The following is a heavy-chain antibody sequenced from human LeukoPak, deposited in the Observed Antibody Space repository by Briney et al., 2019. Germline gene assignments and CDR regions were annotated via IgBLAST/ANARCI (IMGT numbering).Heavy chain of an antibody. V-gene: IGHV1-46*03. CDR1: GYTFTSYY. CDR2: INPSGGST. D-gene: IGHD2-2*01. CDR3: ARDVGYCSSTSCPEYYFDY. Sequence: ASVKVSCKASGYTFTSYYMHWVRQAPGQGLEWMGIINPSGGSTSYAQKFQGRVTMTRDTSTSTVYMELSSLRSEDTAVYSCARDVGYCSSTSCPEYYFDYWGQGNLVTVSS. J-gene: IGHJ4*02.